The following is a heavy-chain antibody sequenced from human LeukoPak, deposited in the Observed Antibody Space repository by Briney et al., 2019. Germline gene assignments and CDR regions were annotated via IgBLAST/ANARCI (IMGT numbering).Heavy chain of an antibody. CDR2: IYYSGST. V-gene: IGHV4-59*01. CDR1: GGSISSYY. D-gene: IGHD6-13*01. Sequence: SETLSLTCTVSGGSISSYYWSWIRQPPGKGLEWIGFIYYSGSTNYNPSLKSRVTISVDTSKNQFSLKLSSVTAADTAVYYCARESRGSSSIDYWGQGTLVTVSS. CDR3: ARESRGSSSIDY. J-gene: IGHJ4*02.